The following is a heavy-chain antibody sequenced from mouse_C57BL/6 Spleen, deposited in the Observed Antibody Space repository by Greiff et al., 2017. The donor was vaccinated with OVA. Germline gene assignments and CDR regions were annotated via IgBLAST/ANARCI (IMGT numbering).Heavy chain of an antibody. CDR1: GYTFTSYG. J-gene: IGHJ2*01. D-gene: IGHD1-1*01. V-gene: IGHV1-81*01. Sequence: VKLQQSGAELARPGASVKLSCKASGYTFTSYGISWVKQRTGQGLEWIGEIYPRSGNTYYNEKFKGKATLTANKSSSTAYLELRSLTSEDSAVYFGASRGSSYDFDYWGQGTTLTVSS. CDR2: IYPRSGNT. CDR3: ASRGSSYDFDY.